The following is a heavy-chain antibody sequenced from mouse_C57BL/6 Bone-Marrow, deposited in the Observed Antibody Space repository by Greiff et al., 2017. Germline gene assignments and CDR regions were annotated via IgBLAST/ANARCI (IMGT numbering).Heavy chain of an antibody. CDR3: AIVSTMITTVFDY. J-gene: IGHJ2*01. CDR2: IHPSDSDT. V-gene: IGHV1-74*01. CDR1: GYTFTSYW. Sequence: QVQLKQPGAELVKPGASVKVSCKASGYTFTSYWMHWVKQRPGQGLEWIGRIHPSDSDTNYNQTFKGKATLTVDKSSSTAYMQLSSLTSEDSAVYYCAIVSTMITTVFDYWGQGTTLTVSS. D-gene: IGHD2-4*01.